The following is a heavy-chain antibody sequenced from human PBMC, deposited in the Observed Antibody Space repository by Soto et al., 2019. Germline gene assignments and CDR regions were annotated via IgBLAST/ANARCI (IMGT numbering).Heavy chain of an antibody. CDR3: ARDGDFWRWDY. V-gene: IGHV1-46*01. CDR1: GYTFTSYY. J-gene: IGHJ4*02. D-gene: IGHD3-3*01. CDR2: INPSGGST. Sequence: QVQMVQSGAEVKKPGASVKVSCKASGYTFTSYYMHWVRQAPGQGLEWMGIINPSGGSTTYAQKFQGRVNMTRDTSTSTVYMELSSLRFEDTAVYYCARDGDFWRWDYWGQGTQVTVYS.